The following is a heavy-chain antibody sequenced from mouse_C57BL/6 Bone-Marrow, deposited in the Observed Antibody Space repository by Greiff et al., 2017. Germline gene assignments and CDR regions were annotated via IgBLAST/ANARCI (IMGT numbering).Heavy chain of an antibody. J-gene: IGHJ2*01. V-gene: IGHV2-9-1*01. CDR2: IWTGGGT. CDR3: ARFYGSSYYYFDY. CDR1: GFSLTSYA. Sequence: VKLVESGPGLVAPSQSLSITCTVSGFSLTSYAISWVRQPPGKGLEWLGVIWTGGGTNSNSALKSRLSISKDNSKSQVFLKMNSLQTDDTARYYCARFYGSSYYYFDYWGQGTTLTVSS. D-gene: IGHD1-1*01.